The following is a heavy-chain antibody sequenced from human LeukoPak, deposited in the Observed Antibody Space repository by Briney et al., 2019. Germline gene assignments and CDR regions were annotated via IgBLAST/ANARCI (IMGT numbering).Heavy chain of an antibody. CDR3: TRGGSGYRYGYDY. Sequence: GGSLRLSCVASGFTFSAFWMHWVRQTPGKWMMWVSRINSDGSTTNYADSVKGRFTISRDDARNTLFLQMNTLRAEDTAVYYCTRGGSGYRYGYDYWGQGTLVTVSS. J-gene: IGHJ4*02. D-gene: IGHD5-18*01. CDR2: INSDGSTT. V-gene: IGHV3-74*01. CDR1: GFTFSAFW.